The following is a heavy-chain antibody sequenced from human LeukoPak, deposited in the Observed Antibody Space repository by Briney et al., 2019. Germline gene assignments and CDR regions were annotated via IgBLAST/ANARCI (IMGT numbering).Heavy chain of an antibody. CDR2: IYSGGST. CDR3: ASDYTNYDLLTGYYPDV. CDR1: GFTVSTNY. Sequence: GGSLRLSCAASGFTVSTNYMSWVRQAPGKGLEWVSVIYSGGSTYYADSVKGRFTISRDISKNTLYLQMNNLRAEDTAVYYCASDYTNYDLLTGYYPDVWGQGTTVTVSS. D-gene: IGHD3-9*01. J-gene: IGHJ6*02. V-gene: IGHV3-53*01.